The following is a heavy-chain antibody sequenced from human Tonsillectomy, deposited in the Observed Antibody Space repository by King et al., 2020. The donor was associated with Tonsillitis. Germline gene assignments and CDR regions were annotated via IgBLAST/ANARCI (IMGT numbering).Heavy chain of an antibody. Sequence: QLVQSGGGLVQPGGSLRLSCAASGFTFSSYAMTWVRQAPGKGLEWVSVIYSGGSSTYYTDSVKGRFTISRDDSNNTLYLQMNSLRAEDTAVYYCAKTRQYHYGSGNYADRFDPWGQGTLVTVSS. D-gene: IGHD3-10*01. CDR2: IYSGGSST. J-gene: IGHJ5*02. V-gene: IGHV3-23*03. CDR3: AKTRQYHYGSGNYADRFDP. CDR1: GFTFSSYA.